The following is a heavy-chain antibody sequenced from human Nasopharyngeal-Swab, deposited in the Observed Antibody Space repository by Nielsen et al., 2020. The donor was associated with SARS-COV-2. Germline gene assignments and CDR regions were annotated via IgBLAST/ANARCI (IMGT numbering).Heavy chain of an antibody. CDR2: IFSNDEK. J-gene: IGHJ5*02. V-gene: IGHV2-26*01. CDR3: ARIYCSGGSCYREPHWFDP. D-gene: IGHD2-15*01. Sequence: WIRQPPGKALEWLAHIFSNDEKSYSTSLKSRLTTSKDTSKSQVVLTMTNVDPVDTATYYCARIYCSGGSCYREPHWFDPWGQGTLVTVSS.